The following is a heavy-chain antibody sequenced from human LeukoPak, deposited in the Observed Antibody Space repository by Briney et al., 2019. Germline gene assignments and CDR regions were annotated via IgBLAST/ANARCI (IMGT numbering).Heavy chain of an antibody. J-gene: IGHJ4*02. Sequence: SETLSLTCTVSGGSISSGGYYWSWIRQHPGKGLEWIGYIYYSGSTYYNPSLKSRVTISVDTSKNQFSLKLSSVTAADTAVYYCARGDSSGYYYGLGDFDYWGQGTLVTVSS. CDR3: ARGDSSGYYYGLGDFDY. CDR2: IYYSGST. CDR1: GGSISSGGYY. D-gene: IGHD3-22*01. V-gene: IGHV4-31*03.